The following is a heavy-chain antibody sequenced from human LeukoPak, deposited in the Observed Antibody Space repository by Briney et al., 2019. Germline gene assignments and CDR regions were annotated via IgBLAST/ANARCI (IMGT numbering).Heavy chain of an antibody. CDR3: ARHLSTYYYDSSGYAFDF. J-gene: IGHJ4*02. CDR1: GYTFTSYG. D-gene: IGHD3-22*01. V-gene: IGHV1-18*01. Sequence: GAPVKVSCKASGYTFTSYGISWVRQAPGQGLEWMGWISAYNGNTNYAQKLQGRVTMTTDTSTSTAYMELRSLRSDDTAVYYCARHLSTYYYDSSGYAFDFWGQGTLVTVSS. CDR2: ISAYNGNT.